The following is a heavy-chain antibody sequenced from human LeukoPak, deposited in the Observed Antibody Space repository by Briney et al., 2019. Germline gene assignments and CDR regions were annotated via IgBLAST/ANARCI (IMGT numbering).Heavy chain of an antibody. CDR1: GGSISSGGYY. Sequence: PSETLSVTCTVSGGSISSGGYYWSWIRQHPGKGLEWIGEINHSGSTNYNPSLKSRVTISVDTSKNQFSLKLSSVTAADTAVYYCARDLGLKFPFDYWGQGTLVTVSS. V-gene: IGHV4-31*03. J-gene: IGHJ4*02. CDR2: INHSGST. CDR3: ARDLGLKFPFDY.